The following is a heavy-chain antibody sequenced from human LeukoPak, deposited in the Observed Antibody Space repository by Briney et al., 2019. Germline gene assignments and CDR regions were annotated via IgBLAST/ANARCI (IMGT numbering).Heavy chain of an antibody. CDR1: GFTFSSYG. V-gene: IGHV3-23*01. Sequence: GGTLRLSCAASGFTFSSYGMSWVRQAPGKGLEWVSAISGNGGSTYYAGSVKGRFTISRDNSKNTLYLQMNSLRAEDTAVYYCAKTLYDSSGYRPYYYYYMDVWGKGTTVTISS. CDR3: AKTLYDSSGYRPYYYYYMDV. J-gene: IGHJ6*03. D-gene: IGHD3-22*01. CDR2: ISGNGGST.